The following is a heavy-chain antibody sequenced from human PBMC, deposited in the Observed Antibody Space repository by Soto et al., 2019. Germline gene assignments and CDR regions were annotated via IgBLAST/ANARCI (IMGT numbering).Heavy chain of an antibody. J-gene: IGHJ4*02. CDR1: GFIFSSYW. V-gene: IGHV3-74*01. Sequence: PGGSLRLSCAASGFIFSSYWMHWVRQAPGKGLVWVSRIKSDGSSTTYADSVKGRFTISRDNARNTLYLQMNSLRAEDTAVYYCARDWWEEPAGKETVSQFDYWGQGTLVTVSS. D-gene: IGHD6-13*01. CDR2: IKSDGSST. CDR3: ARDWWEEPAGKETVSQFDY.